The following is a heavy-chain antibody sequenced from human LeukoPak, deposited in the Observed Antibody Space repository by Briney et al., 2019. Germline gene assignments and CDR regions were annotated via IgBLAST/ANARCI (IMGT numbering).Heavy chain of an antibody. D-gene: IGHD2-21*02. V-gene: IGHV4-59*01. CDR3: ARGEGQAVSAFDY. Sequence: SETLSLTCTVSGGSISSYYWNWIRQPPGKGLEWLGCIHYSGGTKYNPSLESRVTISLDTAKNQFSLRLSSLTAADTAVYYCARGEGQAVSAFDYWGQGMLVTVSS. CDR1: GGSISSYY. J-gene: IGHJ4*02. CDR2: IHYSGGT.